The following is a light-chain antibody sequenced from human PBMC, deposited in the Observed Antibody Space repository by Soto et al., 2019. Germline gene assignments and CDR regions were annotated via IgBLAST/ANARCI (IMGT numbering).Light chain of an antibody. CDR1: QSVSSY. CDR2: DAS. Sequence: EIVLTQSPATLSLSPGKRATLSCRASQSVSSYLAWYQQKPGQAPRLLIYDASNRATGIPARFSGSGSGTDFPLTISSLEPEDFAVYYCQQRSNWPPRWTFGQGTKVEIK. J-gene: IGKJ1*01. CDR3: QQRSNWPPRWT. V-gene: IGKV3-11*01.